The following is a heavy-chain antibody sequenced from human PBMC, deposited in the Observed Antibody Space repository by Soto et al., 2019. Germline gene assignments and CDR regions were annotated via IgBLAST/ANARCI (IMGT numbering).Heavy chain of an antibody. CDR1: GGSFSGYY. V-gene: IGHV4-34*01. CDR3: ARGFKASGWRRYYYYYGMDV. Sequence: ETLSLTCAVYGGSFSGYYWSWIRQPPGKGLEWIGEINHSGSTNYNPSLKSRVTISVDTSKNQFSLKLSSVTAADTAVYYCARGFKASGWRRYYYYYGMDVWGQGTTVTVSS. J-gene: IGHJ6*02. CDR2: INHSGST. D-gene: IGHD6-19*01.